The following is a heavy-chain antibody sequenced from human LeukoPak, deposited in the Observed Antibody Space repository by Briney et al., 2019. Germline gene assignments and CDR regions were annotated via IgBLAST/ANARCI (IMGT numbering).Heavy chain of an antibody. CDR3: ARTYITMVRGVKREFDY. CDR2: IYPGDSDT. J-gene: IGHJ4*02. Sequence: GESLKISCKGSGYSFTSYWIGWVRQMPGKGLEWMGIIYPGDSDTRYSPSFQGQVTISADKSISTAYLQWSSLKASDTAMYYCARTYITMVRGVKREFDYWGQGTLVTVSS. CDR1: GYSFTSYW. V-gene: IGHV5-51*01. D-gene: IGHD3-10*01.